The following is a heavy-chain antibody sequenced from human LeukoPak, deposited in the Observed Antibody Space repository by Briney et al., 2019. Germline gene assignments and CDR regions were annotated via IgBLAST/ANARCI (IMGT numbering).Heavy chain of an antibody. V-gene: IGHV3-7*01. CDR3: ATHPGDYWFGYLQL. CDR1: GFTFSSYW. D-gene: IGHD3-10*01. CDR2: IKQDGSDK. J-gene: IGHJ4*02. Sequence: GGSLRLSCAASGFTFSSYWMSWVRQAPGKGLEWVAHIKQDGSDKYYVDSVKGRFTVSRDNAKNSLYLRMNSLRAEDTAVYYCATHPGDYWFGYLQLWGQGTLVTVSS.